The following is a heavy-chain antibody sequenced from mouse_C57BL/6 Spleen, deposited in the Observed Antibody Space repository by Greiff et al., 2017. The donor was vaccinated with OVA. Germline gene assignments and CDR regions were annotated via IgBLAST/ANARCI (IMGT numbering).Heavy chain of an antibody. D-gene: IGHD2-1*01. J-gene: IGHJ2*01. CDR3: ARRDGNYPYFDY. V-gene: IGHV5-15*01. CDR1: GFTFSDYG. Sequence: EVKLMESGGGLVQPGGSLKLSCAASGFTFSDYGMAWVRQAPRKGPEWVAFISNLAYSIYYADTVTGRFTISRENAKNTLYLEMSSLRSEDTAMYYCARRDGNYPYFDYWGQGTTLTVSS. CDR2: ISNLAYSI.